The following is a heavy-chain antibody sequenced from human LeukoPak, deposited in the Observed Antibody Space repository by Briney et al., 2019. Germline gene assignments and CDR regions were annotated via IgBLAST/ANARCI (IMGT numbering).Heavy chain of an antibody. CDR3: AKDRGIQLWLEGRFDY. Sequence: PGGSLRLSCAASGFTFSSYAMSWVRQAPGKGLEWVSAISGSGGSTYYADSVKGRFTISRDNSKNTLYLQMNSLRAEDTAVYYCAKDRGIQLWLEGRFDYWGQGTLVTVSS. CDR2: ISGSGGST. CDR1: GFTFSSYA. V-gene: IGHV3-23*01. J-gene: IGHJ4*02. D-gene: IGHD5-18*01.